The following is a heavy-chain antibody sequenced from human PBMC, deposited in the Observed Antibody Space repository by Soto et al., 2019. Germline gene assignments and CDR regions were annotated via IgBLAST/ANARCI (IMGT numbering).Heavy chain of an antibody. CDR2: IKRKSDGETT. CDR3: TTEQYCSSNTCPGAFDM. CDR1: GFTFRHVW. Sequence: DVPLVESGGDLVNPGGSLRLSCAASGFTFRHVWTSWVRQAPGKGLEWVGHIKRKSDGETTEYAAPVKGRFTISRDDSKNMLFLQMNSLKTEDTAVYYCTTEQYCSSNTCPGAFDMWGQGTMVTVSS. J-gene: IGHJ3*02. D-gene: IGHD2-2*01. V-gene: IGHV3-15*01.